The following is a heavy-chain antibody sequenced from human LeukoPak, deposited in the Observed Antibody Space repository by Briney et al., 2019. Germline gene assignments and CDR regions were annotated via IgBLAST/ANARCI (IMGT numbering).Heavy chain of an antibody. Sequence: SETLSLTCTVSGGSISSYYWSWIRQPAGKGLEWIGRIYTSGSTNYNPSLKSRVTISVDTSKNQFSLKLSSVTAADTAVYYCARASVRLRTHGAFDIWGQGTMVTVSS. V-gene: IGHV4-4*07. J-gene: IGHJ3*02. D-gene: IGHD5-12*01. CDR3: ARASVRLRTHGAFDI. CDR2: IYTSGST. CDR1: GGSISSYY.